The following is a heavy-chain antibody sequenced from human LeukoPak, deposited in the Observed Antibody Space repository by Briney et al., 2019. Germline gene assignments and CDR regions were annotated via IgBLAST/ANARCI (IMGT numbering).Heavy chain of an antibody. V-gene: IGHV4-39*07. J-gene: IGHJ4*02. CDR3: ARTYSSSWYEGDLDY. D-gene: IGHD6-13*01. CDR2: INHSGST. CDR1: GGSISSSSYY. Sequence: PSETLSLTCTVSGGSISSSSYYWSWIRQPPGKGLEWIGEINHSGSTNYNPSLKSRVTISVDTSKNQFSLKLSSVTAADTAVYYCARTYSSSWYEGDLDYWGQGTLVTVSS.